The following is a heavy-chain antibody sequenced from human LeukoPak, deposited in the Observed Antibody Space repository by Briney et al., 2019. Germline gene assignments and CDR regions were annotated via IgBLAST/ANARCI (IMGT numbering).Heavy chain of an antibody. J-gene: IGHJ4*02. CDR1: GGSISSYY. V-gene: IGHV4-59*12. CDR2: IYYSGST. D-gene: IGHD6-13*01. Sequence: SETLSLTCTVSGGSISSYYWSWIRQPPGKGLEWIGYIYYSGSTYYNPSLKSRVTISVDRSKNQFSLKLSSVTAADTAVYYCAREVIAAAGTGPYTDYWGQGTLVTVSS. CDR3: AREVIAAAGTGPYTDY.